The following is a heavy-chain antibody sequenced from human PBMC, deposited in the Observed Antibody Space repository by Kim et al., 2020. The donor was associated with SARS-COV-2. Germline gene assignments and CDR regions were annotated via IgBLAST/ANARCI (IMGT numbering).Heavy chain of an antibody. V-gene: IGHV3-30*04. Sequence: GGSLRLSCAASGFTFSSYAMHWVRQAPGKGLEWVAVISYDGSNKYYADSVKGRFTISRDNSKNTLYLQMNSLRAEDTAVYYCARDRIVVVPAAYYYYYYGMDVWGQGTTVTVSS. D-gene: IGHD2-2*01. CDR1: GFTFSSYA. CDR3: ARDRIVVVPAAYYYYYYGMDV. CDR2: ISYDGSNK. J-gene: IGHJ6*02.